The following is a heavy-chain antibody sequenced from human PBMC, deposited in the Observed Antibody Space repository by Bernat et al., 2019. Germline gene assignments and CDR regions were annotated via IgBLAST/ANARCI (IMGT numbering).Heavy chain of an antibody. Sequence: QLQLQESGPGLVKPSETLSLTCTVSGGSISSSGYYGGWIRQPPGKGLEWIGSIYYSGSTYYNPSLKSRVTISVDTSKNQFSLKLSSVTAADTAVYYCARQKGYYASSGYSGRYYFDYWGQGTLVTVSS. V-gene: IGHV4-39*01. CDR3: ARQKGYYASSGYSGRYYFDY. CDR1: GGSISSSGYY. D-gene: IGHD3-22*01. J-gene: IGHJ4*02. CDR2: IYYSGST.